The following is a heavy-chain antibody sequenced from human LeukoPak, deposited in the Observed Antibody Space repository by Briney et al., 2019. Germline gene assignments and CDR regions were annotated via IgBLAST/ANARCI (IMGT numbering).Heavy chain of an antibody. CDR2: ISGNGGKT. CDR3: AKDLNWGLDY. V-gene: IGHV3-23*01. Sequence: AGGSLRLSCAASGFTFSSYAMSWVRQAPGKGLEWVSAISGNGGKTYYADSVKGRFTISRDNSKNTLYLQMNSLRADDTAVYYCAKDLNWGLDYWGQGTLVTVSS. CDR1: GFTFSSYA. J-gene: IGHJ4*02. D-gene: IGHD7-27*01.